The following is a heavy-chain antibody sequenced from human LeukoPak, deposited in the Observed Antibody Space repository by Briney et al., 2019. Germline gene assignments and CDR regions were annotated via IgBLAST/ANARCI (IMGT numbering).Heavy chain of an antibody. J-gene: IGHJ4*02. CDR2: TNRDDSDT. CDR1: GFPFTTYS. D-gene: IGHD3-22*01. CDR3: ARSANYFDTSGQDY. V-gene: IGHV3-74*01. Sequence: GGSLRLSCVASGFPFTTYSMSWVRQAPGKGLVWVSRTNRDDSDTSYADSVKGRFTISRDKAKSTLYLQMNSLRVEDTAVYYCARSANYFDTSGQDYWGQGTLVTVSS.